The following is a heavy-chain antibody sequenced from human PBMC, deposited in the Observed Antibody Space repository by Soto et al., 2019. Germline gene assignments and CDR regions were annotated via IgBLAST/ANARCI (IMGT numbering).Heavy chain of an antibody. V-gene: IGHV3-30*18. Sequence: QVQLVESGGGVVQPGRSLRLSCAASGFTFSPYGMHWVRQAPGKGLEWVAVISYDGSTKYYADSVKGRFTISRDNSNNTLYLQMNSLRADDTPVYYCAKDLGGSYPERYYYYGMDIWGQGTTVTVSS. D-gene: IGHD1-26*01. J-gene: IGHJ6*02. CDR2: ISYDGSTK. CDR1: GFTFSPYG. CDR3: AKDLGGSYPERYYYYGMDI.